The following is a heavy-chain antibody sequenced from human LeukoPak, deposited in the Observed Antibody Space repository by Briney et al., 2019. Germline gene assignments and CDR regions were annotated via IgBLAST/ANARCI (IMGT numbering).Heavy chain of an antibody. CDR3: ARRRGYSSYSD. V-gene: IGHV4-59*08. J-gene: IGHJ4*02. Sequence: PSETLSLTCTVSGGSISTYYWSWIRQPPGKGLEWIGNLCYTGNTYYNPSLKSRVTILVDMSKNQFSLNLSSVTAADTAIYYCARRRGYSSYSDWGQGTLVTVSS. CDR2: LCYTGNT. CDR1: GGSISTYY. D-gene: IGHD3-3*01.